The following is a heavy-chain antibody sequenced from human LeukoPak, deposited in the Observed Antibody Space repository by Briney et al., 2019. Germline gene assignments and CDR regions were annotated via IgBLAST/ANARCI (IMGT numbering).Heavy chain of an antibody. V-gene: IGHV3-23*01. CDR1: GFTFSSYA. D-gene: IGHD6-13*01. J-gene: IGHJ4*02. CDR3: AKTRPLDSSSWSHGDY. Sequence: GRSPRLSCAASGFTFSSYAMSWVRQAPGKGLEWVSAISGSGDSTYYGDSVKGRFTISRDNSKNTLYLQMNSLRAEDTAVYYCAKTRPLDSSSWSHGDYWGQGTLVTVSS. CDR2: ISGSGDST.